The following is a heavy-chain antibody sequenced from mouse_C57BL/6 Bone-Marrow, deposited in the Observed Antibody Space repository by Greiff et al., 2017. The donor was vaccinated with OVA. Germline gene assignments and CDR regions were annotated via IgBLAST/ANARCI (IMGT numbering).Heavy chain of an antibody. CDR2: ISGGGGNT. J-gene: IGHJ2*01. Sequence: DVKLVESGGGLVKPGGSLKLSCAASGFTFSSYTMSWVRQTPEKRLEWVATISGGGGNTYYPDSVKGRFTISRDNAKNTLYLQMSSLRSEDTALYYCARHPGFDYWGQGTTLTVSS. CDR1: GFTFSSYT. CDR3: ARHPGFDY. V-gene: IGHV5-9*01.